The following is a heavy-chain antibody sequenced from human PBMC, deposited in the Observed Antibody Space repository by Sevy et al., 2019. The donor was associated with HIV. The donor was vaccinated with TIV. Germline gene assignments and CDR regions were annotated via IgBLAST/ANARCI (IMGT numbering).Heavy chain of an antibody. V-gene: IGHV3-48*04. CDR1: GFTFSHHN. Sequence: GGSLRLSCAASGFTFSHHNMNWVRQAPGKGLEWISYISKSGSTTYFADSVRGRFTISRDNAKNSLFLEMHSLTGEDTAVYYCAREENRELGTIPLDSWGRGIQVTV. J-gene: IGHJ4*02. CDR3: AREENRELGTIPLDS. CDR2: ISKSGSTT. D-gene: IGHD7-27*01.